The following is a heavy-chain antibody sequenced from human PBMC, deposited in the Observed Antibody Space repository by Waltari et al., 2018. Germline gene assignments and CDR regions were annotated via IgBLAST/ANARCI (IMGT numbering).Heavy chain of an antibody. J-gene: IGHJ1*01. CDR1: GEPISDDVSRWTY. Sequence: QVQLQESGPGLVKPTHTLSLTCTVSGEPISDDVSRWTYWTWIRQSAGKGLEWIGHIYSSGAAYYNPSLRSRVTISLDTPKSHFTLKLTSVTAADTAVYYCANRGVGNYFKYFRLWSPGTLVTVSS. D-gene: IGHD1-7*01. V-gene: IGHV4-61*02. CDR3: ANRGVGNYFKYFRL. CDR2: IYSSGAA.